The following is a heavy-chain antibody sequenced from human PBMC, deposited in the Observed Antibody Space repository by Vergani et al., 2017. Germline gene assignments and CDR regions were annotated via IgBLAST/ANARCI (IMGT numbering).Heavy chain of an antibody. Sequence: QLQLQESGPGLVKPSATLSLTCSVSGASIRSSNYHWGGIRQPPGKGLEWIASIYYSGSTYYNPSLKSRVTISVDTSKNQFSLKLSPVTAADTAVYFCARHSTVEWLVKLGWFDPWGQGILVTVSS. D-gene: IGHD6-19*01. CDR2: IYYSGST. CDR3: ARHSTVEWLVKLGWFDP. CDR1: GASIRSSNYH. V-gene: IGHV4-39*01. J-gene: IGHJ5*02.